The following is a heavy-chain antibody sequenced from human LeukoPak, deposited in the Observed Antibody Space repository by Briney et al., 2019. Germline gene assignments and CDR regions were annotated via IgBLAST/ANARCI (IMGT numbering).Heavy chain of an antibody. CDR2: IYYSGST. Sequence: SETLSLTCAVYGGSFSGYYWGWIRQPSGKGLEWIGSIYYSGSTYYNPSLKSRVTISVDTSKNQFSLKLSSVTAADTAVYYCARPSRFLESYYFDYWGQGTLVTVSS. V-gene: IGHV4-39*07. CDR1: GGSFSGYY. CDR3: ARPSRFLESYYFDY. J-gene: IGHJ4*02. D-gene: IGHD3-3*01.